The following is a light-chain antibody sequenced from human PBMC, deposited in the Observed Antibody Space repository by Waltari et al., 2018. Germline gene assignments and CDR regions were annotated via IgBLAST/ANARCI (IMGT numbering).Light chain of an antibody. CDR3: MILHNNAVV. CDR1: RGINVATYK. Sequence: QAVLTQPASLSASPGASASLPCTLRRGINVATYKIYLYQLSPGSPPQFILKYRSAATTQQGSGVPSRFSGSRDTSANAGILLISGVQSEDEADYYCMILHNNAVVFGGGTKLTVL. V-gene: IGLV5-45*01. CDR2: YRSAATT. J-gene: IGLJ2*01.